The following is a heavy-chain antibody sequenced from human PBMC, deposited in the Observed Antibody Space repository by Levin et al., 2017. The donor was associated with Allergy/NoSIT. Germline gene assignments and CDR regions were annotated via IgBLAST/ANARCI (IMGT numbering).Heavy chain of an antibody. J-gene: IGHJ5*02. V-gene: IGHV1-2*02. CDR2: INPNTGAT. CDR3: ARVPYSGSYYRIWFDP. Sequence: ASVKVSCKASGYTFTHYYMHWVRQAPGQGLEWMGWINPNTGATDYAQKFQGRVTMTRDTSISTAYMELTRLRSDDTAVYFCARVPYSGSYYRIWFDPWGQGTLVTVSS. D-gene: IGHD1-26*01. CDR1: GYTFTHYY.